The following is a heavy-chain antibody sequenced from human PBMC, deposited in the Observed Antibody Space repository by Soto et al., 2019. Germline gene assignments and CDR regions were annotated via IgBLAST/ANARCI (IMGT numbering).Heavy chain of an antibody. CDR3: VRDDFGLGIDY. Sequence: ASVKVSCKASGGTFSSYAISWVRQAPGQGLEWMGGIIPIFGTANYAQKFQGRVTITADESTSTAYMELSSLRAEDTAVYYCVRDDFGLGIDYWGLGTLVTVSS. V-gene: IGHV1-69*13. CDR2: IIPIFGTA. CDR1: GGTFSSYA. D-gene: IGHD1-26*01. J-gene: IGHJ4*02.